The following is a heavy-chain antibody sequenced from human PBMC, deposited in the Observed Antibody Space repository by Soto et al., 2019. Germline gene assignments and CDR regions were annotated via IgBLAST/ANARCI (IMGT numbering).Heavy chain of an antibody. CDR2: IKQDGSEK. CDR1: GFTFSSYW. J-gene: IGHJ6*03. D-gene: IGHD2-2*02. Sequence: GGSLRLSCAASGFTFSSYWMSWVRQAPGKGLEWVANIKQDGSEKYYVDSVKGRFTISRDNAKNSLYLQMNSLRAEDTAVYYCARNNLPPGCSSTSCYKIPYYYYYYMDVWGKGTTVTVSS. V-gene: IGHV3-7*01. CDR3: ARNNLPPGCSSTSCYKIPYYYYYYMDV.